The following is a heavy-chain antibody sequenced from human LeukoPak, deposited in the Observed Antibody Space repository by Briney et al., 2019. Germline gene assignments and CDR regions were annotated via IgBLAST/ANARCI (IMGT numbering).Heavy chain of an antibody. Sequence: SETLSLTCTVSGGSISSYYWSWIRQPAGKGLEWIGRIYTSGSTNCNPSLKSRVTMSVDTSKNQFSLKLSSVTAADTAVYYCARAPPSMVRGVSDAFDIWGQGTMVTVSS. CDR2: IYTSGST. D-gene: IGHD3-10*01. CDR3: ARAPPSMVRGVSDAFDI. J-gene: IGHJ3*02. V-gene: IGHV4-4*07. CDR1: GGSISSYY.